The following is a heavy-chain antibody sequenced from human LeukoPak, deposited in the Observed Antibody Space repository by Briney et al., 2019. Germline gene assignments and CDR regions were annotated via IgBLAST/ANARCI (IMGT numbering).Heavy chain of an antibody. J-gene: IGHJ5*02. CDR2: IIPILGIA. CDR1: GGTFSSYA. CDR3: ASYYGSGSYNWFDP. Sequence: GSSVKVSCKASGGTFSSYAISWVRQAPGQGLEWMGRIIPILGIANYAQKFQGRVTITADKSTSTAYMELSSLRSDDTAVYYCASYYGSGSYNWFDPWGQGTLVTVSS. V-gene: IGHV1-69*04. D-gene: IGHD3-10*01.